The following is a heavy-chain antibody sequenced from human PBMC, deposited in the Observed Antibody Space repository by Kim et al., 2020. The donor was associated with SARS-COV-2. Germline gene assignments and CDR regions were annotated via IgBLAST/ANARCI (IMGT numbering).Heavy chain of an antibody. D-gene: IGHD6-13*01. CDR3: ARLRYDAAGTLSYYFDY. CDR2: IWYDGSNK. J-gene: IGHJ4*02. CDR1: GFTFSSYG. V-gene: IGHV3-33*01. Sequence: GGSLRLSCAASGFTFSSYGMHWVRQAPGKGLEWVAVIWYDGSNKYYADSVKGRFTISRDNSKNTLYLQMNSLRAEDTAVYYCARLRYDAAGTLSYYFDYWGQGTLVTVSS.